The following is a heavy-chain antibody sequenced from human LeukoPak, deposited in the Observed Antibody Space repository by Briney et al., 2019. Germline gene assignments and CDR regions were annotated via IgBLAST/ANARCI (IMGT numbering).Heavy chain of an antibody. Sequence: SETLSLTCAVYGGSFSGYYWSWIRQPPGKGLEWIGEINHSGSTNYNPSLKSRVTISVGTSKNQFSLKLSSVTAADTAVYYCARAPIVVVPAAINHAVAAAEDYWGQGTLVTVSS. V-gene: IGHV4-34*01. CDR1: GGSFSGYY. CDR2: INHSGST. CDR3: ARAPIVVVPAAINHAVAAAEDY. D-gene: IGHD2-2*01. J-gene: IGHJ4*02.